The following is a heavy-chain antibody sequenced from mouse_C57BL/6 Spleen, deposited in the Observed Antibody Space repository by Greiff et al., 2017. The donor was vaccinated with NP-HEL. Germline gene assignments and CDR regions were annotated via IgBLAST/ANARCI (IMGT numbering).Heavy chain of an antibody. CDR1: GYTFTDYE. CDR3: TRGRSTMVTTRFAY. CDR2: LDPETGGT. J-gene: IGHJ3*01. Sequence: QVQLQQSGAELVRPGASVTLSCKASGYTFTDYEMHWVKQTPVPGLEWIGALDPETGGTAYNQKFKGKAILTADKSSSTAYMELRSLTSEDSAVYYCTRGRSTMVTTRFAYWGQGTLVTVSA. D-gene: IGHD2-2*01. V-gene: IGHV1-15*01.